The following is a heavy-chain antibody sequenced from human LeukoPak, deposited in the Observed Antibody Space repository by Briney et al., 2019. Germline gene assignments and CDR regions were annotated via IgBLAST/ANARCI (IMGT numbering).Heavy chain of an antibody. CDR3: ARDTEMAYFDY. V-gene: IGHV4-39*07. D-gene: IGHD5-24*01. CDR2: INHSGST. Sequence: SSETLSLTCTVSGGSISSSSYYWGRIRQPPGQGLEWIGEINHSGSTNYNPFLKSRVTISVDTSKNQFSLKMSSVTAADTAVYYCARDTEMAYFDYWGQGTLVTVSS. J-gene: IGHJ4*02. CDR1: GGSISSSSYY.